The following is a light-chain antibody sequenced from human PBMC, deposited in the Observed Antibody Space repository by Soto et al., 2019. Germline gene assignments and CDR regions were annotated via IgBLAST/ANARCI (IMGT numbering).Light chain of an antibody. J-gene: IGKJ4*01. CDR3: QQRSDWPLT. Sequence: DIVLTQSPATLSLSPGERATLSCRASQSLSSYLAWYQQKPGQAPRLLIYEASNRATGVPARFSGSGSGTDFTLTISSLEPEDFAVYYCQQRSDWPLTFGGGTKVEIK. CDR2: EAS. CDR1: QSLSSY. V-gene: IGKV3-11*01.